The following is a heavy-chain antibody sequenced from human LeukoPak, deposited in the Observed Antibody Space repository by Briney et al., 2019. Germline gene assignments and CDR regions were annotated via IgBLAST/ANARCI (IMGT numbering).Heavy chain of an antibody. D-gene: IGHD5-12*01. CDR3: ARRNGQDIVATFRRRYYFDY. CDR1: GGSISSYY. J-gene: IGHJ4*02. V-gene: IGHV4-34*01. CDR2: INHSGST. Sequence: SETLSLTCTVSGGSISSYYWSWIRQPPGKGLEWIGEINHSGSTNYNPSLKSRVTISINTSKNQFSLKLSSVTAADTAVYYCARRNGQDIVATFRRRYYFDYWGQGTLVTVSS.